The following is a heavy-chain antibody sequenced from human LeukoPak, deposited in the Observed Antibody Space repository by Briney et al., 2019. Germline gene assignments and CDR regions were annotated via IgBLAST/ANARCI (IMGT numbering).Heavy chain of an antibody. Sequence: SETLSLTCAVYGGSFSGYYWSWIRQPPGKGLEWIGEINHSGSTNYNPSLKSRVTISVDTSKNQFSLKLSSVTAADTAVYYCARRLERDYYYYGMDVWGQGTTVTVSS. J-gene: IGHJ6*02. V-gene: IGHV4-34*01. CDR2: INHSGST. CDR3: ARRLERDYYYYGMDV. D-gene: IGHD5-24*01. CDR1: GGSFSGYY.